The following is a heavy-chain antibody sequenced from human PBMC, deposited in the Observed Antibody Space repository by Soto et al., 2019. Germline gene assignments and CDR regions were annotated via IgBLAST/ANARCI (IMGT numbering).Heavy chain of an antibody. CDR2: ISYDGSNK. CDR1: GFTFSSYG. J-gene: IGHJ6*02. V-gene: IGHV3-30*18. Sequence: PGGSLRLSCAASGFTFSSYGMHWVRQAPGKGPEWVALISYDGSNKYYADSVKGRFTISRDNSKNTLFLQMDSLRAEDTAVYYWAKRYCIGMSCPRYYRYGMDVWGQGTTVTVSS. CDR3: AKRYCIGMSCPRYYRYGMDV. D-gene: IGHD2-2*01.